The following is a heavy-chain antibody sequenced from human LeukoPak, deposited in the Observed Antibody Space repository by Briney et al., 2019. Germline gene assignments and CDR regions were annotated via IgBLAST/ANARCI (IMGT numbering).Heavy chain of an antibody. CDR3: ARRSGDYDFWSGYNYYYMDV. CDR2: ISAYNGNT. V-gene: IGHV1-18*01. CDR1: GYTFTSYG. D-gene: IGHD3-3*01. J-gene: IGHJ6*03. Sequence: ASVKVSCKASGYTFTSYGISWVRQAPGQELESMVWISAYNGNTNYAQKLQGRVTMTSDTSTSTAYMELRSLRSDDTAVYYYARRSGDYDFWSGYNYYYMDVWGKGTTVTVSS.